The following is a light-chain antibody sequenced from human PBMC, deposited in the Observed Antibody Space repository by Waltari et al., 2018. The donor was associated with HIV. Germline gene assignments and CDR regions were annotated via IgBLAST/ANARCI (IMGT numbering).Light chain of an antibody. J-gene: IGLJ1*01. CDR2: DVS. CDR1: SSDVGAYAI. Sequence: QSALPQPRSVSGSPGRSVTIPCTGTSSDVGAYAIVPWYQHHPGKAPKLMIYDVSKRPSGVPDRFSGSKSGNTASLTISGLQAEDEADYYCCSYAGSYTYVFGTGTKVTVL. V-gene: IGLV2-11*01. CDR3: CSYAGSYTYV.